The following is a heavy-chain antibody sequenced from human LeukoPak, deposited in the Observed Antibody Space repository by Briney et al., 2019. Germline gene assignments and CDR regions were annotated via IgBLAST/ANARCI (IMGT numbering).Heavy chain of an antibody. CDR1: GIIFSNYW. Sequence: TGGSLRLSCAASGIIFSNYWMHWVRHAPGKGLVGVSRINRDGSSTSYADSVKGRFTISRDNAKNTLYLQMNSLRAEDTAVYYCARGGGYSYGSFDYWGQGTLVTVSS. V-gene: IGHV3-74*01. J-gene: IGHJ4*02. CDR2: INRDGSST. D-gene: IGHD5-18*01. CDR3: ARGGGYSYGSFDY.